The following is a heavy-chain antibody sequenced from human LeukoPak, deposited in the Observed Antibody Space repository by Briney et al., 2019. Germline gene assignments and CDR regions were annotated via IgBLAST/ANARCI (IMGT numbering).Heavy chain of an antibody. V-gene: IGHV3-74*01. Sequence: PGGSLRLSCAASGFTFTTYWMHLVRQAPGKGLVWVSHINSDGSITSYADSVKGRFTISRDNAKNTLYLQMNSLRAEDTAVYYCARDAVDTANAVWGQGTTVTVSS. CDR3: ARDAVDTANAV. J-gene: IGHJ6*02. CDR1: GFTFTTYW. CDR2: INSDGSIT. D-gene: IGHD5-18*01.